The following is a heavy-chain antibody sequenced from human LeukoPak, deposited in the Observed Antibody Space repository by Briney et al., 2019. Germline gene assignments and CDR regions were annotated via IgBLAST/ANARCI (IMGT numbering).Heavy chain of an antibody. D-gene: IGHD3-9*01. J-gene: IGHJ4*02. CDR1: GFTFSSYS. V-gene: IGHV3-21*01. Sequence: GGSLRLSCAASGFTFSSYSMNWVRQAPGKGLEWVSSISSSSSYIYYADSVKGRFTISRDNAKNSLYLQMNSLRAEDTAVYYCARHYYDILTGYTRGWDYWGQGTLVTVSS. CDR3: ARHYYDILTGYTRGWDY. CDR2: ISSSSSYI.